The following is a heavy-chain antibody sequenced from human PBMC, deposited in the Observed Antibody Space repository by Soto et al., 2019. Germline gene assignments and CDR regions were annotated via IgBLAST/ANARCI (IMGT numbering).Heavy chain of an antibody. CDR2: INWNGGRI. V-gene: IGHV3-9*01. CDR1: GFNFDDYA. Sequence: EVQLVESGGGLVQPGRTLRLSCAASGFNFDDYAMHWVRQVPGKGLEWVSGINWNGGRIGYADSVEGRFPISRDNARKSLYLQMTSLRVEDAALYYCDKEESSSARGSFDYLGQGTLVTVSS. CDR3: DKEESSSARGSFDY. J-gene: IGHJ4*02. D-gene: IGHD6-6*01.